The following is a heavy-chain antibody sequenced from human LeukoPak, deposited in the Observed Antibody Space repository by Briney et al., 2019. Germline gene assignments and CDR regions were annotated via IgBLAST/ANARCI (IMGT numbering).Heavy chain of an antibody. CDR3: ARELAVGGTWFDP. D-gene: IGHD6-19*01. Sequence: GGTLRLSCAASGFTFSHHGMNWVRQAPGKGLEWVSGVGPSGARTYYADSVKGRFTVSRDNAKNTLYLQMNSLRAEDTAVYYCARELAVGGTWFDPWGQGTLVTVSS. J-gene: IGHJ5*02. CDR2: VGPSGART. CDR1: GFTFSHHG. V-gene: IGHV3-23*01.